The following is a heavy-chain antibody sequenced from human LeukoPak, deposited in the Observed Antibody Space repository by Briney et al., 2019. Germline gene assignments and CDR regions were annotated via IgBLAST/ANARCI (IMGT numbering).Heavy chain of an antibody. CDR1: GGFISNYY. Sequence: SETLSLTGSVSGGFISNYYWSWIRRPAGKGLEWIGRMSTSGKTNYNPSLKSRVAMSVDTSNNQFFLNLSSVTAADTAVYYCARDSRYYDYWSGYLGYWGQGTLVTVSS. D-gene: IGHD3-3*01. CDR2: MSTSGKT. J-gene: IGHJ4*02. CDR3: ARDSRYYDYWSGYLGY. V-gene: IGHV4-4*07.